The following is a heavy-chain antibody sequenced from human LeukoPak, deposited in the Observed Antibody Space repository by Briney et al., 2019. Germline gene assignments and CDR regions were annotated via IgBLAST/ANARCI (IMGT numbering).Heavy chain of an antibody. CDR1: RFTFSSYA. CDR2: ISGSGGST. Sequence: GGSLRLSCAASRFTFSSYAMSWVRQAPGKGLEWVSAISGSGGSTYYADSVKGRFTISRDNYKNTLYLQMNSLRAEDTAVYYCAKDPGYSSSWYYFDYWGQGTLVTVSS. J-gene: IGHJ4*02. D-gene: IGHD6-13*01. V-gene: IGHV3-23*01. CDR3: AKDPGYSSSWYYFDY.